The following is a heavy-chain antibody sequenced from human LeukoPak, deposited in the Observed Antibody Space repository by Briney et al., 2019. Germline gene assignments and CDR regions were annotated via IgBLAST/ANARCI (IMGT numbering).Heavy chain of an antibody. J-gene: IGHJ4*02. CDR1: GGTISSYY. V-gene: IGHV4-59*01. CDR2: IYYSGST. CDR3: ARVGAYWVYYFDY. Sequence: PSETLSLTCTVSGGTISSYYWSWIRQPPGKGLEWIGYIYYSGSTNYNPSLKSRVTISVDTSKNQFSLKLSSVTAADTAVYYCARVGAYWVYYFDYWGQGTLVAVSS. D-gene: IGHD2-21*01.